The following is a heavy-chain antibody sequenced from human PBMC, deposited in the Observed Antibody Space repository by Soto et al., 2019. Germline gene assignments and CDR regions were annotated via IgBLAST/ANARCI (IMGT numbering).Heavy chain of an antibody. Sequence: QVQLVQSGAEMKKPGASVKVSCKASGYTFSSHGISWVRQAPGQGLEWMGWISTYNGNTNYAQKFQGRVTMTTDVPTNVVYVEVMSLRSDDSAVYYWAREREYCGSGDDYYFCGMDAWGQGTAVTVSS. D-gene: IGHD4-17*01. CDR1: GYTFSSHG. CDR3: AREREYCGSGDDYYFCGMDA. J-gene: IGHJ6*02. CDR2: ISTYNGNT. V-gene: IGHV1-18*01.